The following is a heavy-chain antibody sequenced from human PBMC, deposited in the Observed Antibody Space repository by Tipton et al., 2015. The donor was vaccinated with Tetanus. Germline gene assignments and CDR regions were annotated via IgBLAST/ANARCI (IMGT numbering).Heavy chain of an antibody. CDR2: IYFNGST. D-gene: IGHD4-17*01. V-gene: IGHV4-59*12. CDR3: ARDRGLTTGGGIGMDV. Sequence: TLSLTCTVSGGSISSYYWSWIRQPPGKGLEWIGYIYFNGSTNYNPSLKSRVTISVDRSKNQFSLKLSSVTAADTAVYYCARDRGLTTGGGIGMDVWGQGTTVTVSS. J-gene: IGHJ6*02. CDR1: GGSISSYY.